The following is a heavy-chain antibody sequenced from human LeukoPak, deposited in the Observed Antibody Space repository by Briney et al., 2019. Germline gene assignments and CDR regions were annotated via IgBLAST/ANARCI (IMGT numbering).Heavy chain of an antibody. J-gene: IGHJ6*03. CDR2: ISDSGGST. CDR1: GFTFSSYA. Sequence: PGGSLRLSCAASGFTFSSYAMSWVRQAPGKGLEWVSAISDSGGSTYYADSVKGRFTISRDNSKNTLYLQMNSLRAEDTAVYYCAKNGGTTRYYYMDVWGKGTTVTVSS. CDR3: AKNGGTTRYYYMDV. D-gene: IGHD1-14*01. V-gene: IGHV3-23*01.